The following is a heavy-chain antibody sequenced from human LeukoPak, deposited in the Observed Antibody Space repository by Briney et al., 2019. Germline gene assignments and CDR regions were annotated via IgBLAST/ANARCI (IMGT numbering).Heavy chain of an antibody. D-gene: IGHD3-3*01. CDR1: GGTFSSYA. Sequence: GSSVKVSCKASGGTFSSYAISWVRQAPGQGLEWMGGIIPIFGTANYAQKFQGRVTITADESTSTAYMELSSLRSEDTAVYYCARWMADGNYDQPYNWFDPWGQGTLVTVSS. J-gene: IGHJ5*02. CDR2: IIPIFGTA. CDR3: ARWMADGNYDQPYNWFDP. V-gene: IGHV1-69*01.